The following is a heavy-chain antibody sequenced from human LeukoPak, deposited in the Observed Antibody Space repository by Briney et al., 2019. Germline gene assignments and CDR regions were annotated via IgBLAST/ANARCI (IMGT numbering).Heavy chain of an antibody. D-gene: IGHD3-22*01. CDR3: AKDRLGALYYYDSSGYYRFDY. CDR2: ISYDGNNQ. V-gene: IGHV3-30*18. J-gene: IGHJ4*01. CDR1: EFTFSSYG. Sequence: PGGSLRLSCAASEFTFSSYGMHWVRQAPGKGLEWVAVISYDGNNQYYADTVEGRFTISRDNPKNTLYLQMNSLRAEDTAVYYCAKDRLGALYYYDSSGYYRFDYWGQGTLVTVSS.